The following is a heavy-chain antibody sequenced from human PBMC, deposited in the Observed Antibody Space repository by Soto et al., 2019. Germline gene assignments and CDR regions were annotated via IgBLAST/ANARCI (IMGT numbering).Heavy chain of an antibody. J-gene: IGHJ6*02. CDR1: GLTFSSSA. CDR2: ISYDGSNK. CDR3: AAETKSYFYGMDV. Sequence: GGSLRLSCAASGLTFSSSAMHWVRQAPGKGLEWVALISYDGSNKYYVDSVKGRFTISRDNSKNTLDLQMSSLREEDTAVYYCAAETKSYFYGMDVWGQGTTVTVSS. V-gene: IGHV3-30*03.